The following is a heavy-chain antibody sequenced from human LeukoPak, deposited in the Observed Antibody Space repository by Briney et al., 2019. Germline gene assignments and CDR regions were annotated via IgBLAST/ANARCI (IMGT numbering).Heavy chain of an antibody. J-gene: IGHJ4*02. Sequence: SETLSLTCTVSGGSINSYYWSWIRQPPGKGLECIGYIHYTGSTNYNPSLKSRVTISVDTSKSQFSLKLSSVTAADTAVYYCARSHYYDSSGYVYWGQGTLVTVSS. CDR2: IHYTGST. V-gene: IGHV4-59*12. CDR1: GGSINSYY. D-gene: IGHD3-22*01. CDR3: ARSHYYDSSGYVY.